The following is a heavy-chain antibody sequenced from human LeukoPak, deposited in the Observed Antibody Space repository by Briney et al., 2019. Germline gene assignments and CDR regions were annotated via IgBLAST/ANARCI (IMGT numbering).Heavy chain of an antibody. Sequence: SETLSLTCAVYGGSFSGYYWSWIRQPPGKGLEWIGEINHSGSTNYNPSLKSRVTISVDTSKNQFSLKLSSVTAADTAVYYCARGIAAAGIDYWGQGTLVTVSS. J-gene: IGHJ4*02. D-gene: IGHD6-13*01. CDR1: GGSFSGYY. CDR2: INHSGST. CDR3: ARGIAAAGIDY. V-gene: IGHV4-34*01.